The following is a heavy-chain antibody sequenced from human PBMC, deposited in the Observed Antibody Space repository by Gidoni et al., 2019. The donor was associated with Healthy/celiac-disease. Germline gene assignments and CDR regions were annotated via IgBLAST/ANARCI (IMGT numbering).Heavy chain of an antibody. CDR2: IRQDGSEK. J-gene: IGHJ6*02. CDR1: GFTFSGYW. CDR3: ARVRRGMDV. Sequence: EVQLLESGGGLVQPGGSLRLSCASSGFTFSGYWLSWFSQAPGKGLEWVDNIRQDGSEKYYVDSVKGLFTICRDNAKNSLYLQMNSLRAEDTAVYYCARVRRGMDVWGQGTTVTVSS. V-gene: IGHV3-7*03.